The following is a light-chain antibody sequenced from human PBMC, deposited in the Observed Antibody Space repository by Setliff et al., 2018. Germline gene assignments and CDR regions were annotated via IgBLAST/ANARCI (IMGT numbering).Light chain of an antibody. V-gene: IGLV2-14*01. CDR1: SSDVGGYKY. J-gene: IGLJ1*01. Sequence: QSALTQPASVSGSPGQSITISCTGTSSDVGGYKYVSWYQQHPGKAPKLIIHEVSARPSGVSNRFSGSKSGNTASLTISGLQAEDDADYYCSSYTPTITVFGTGTKVTVL. CDR2: EVS. CDR3: SSYTPTITV.